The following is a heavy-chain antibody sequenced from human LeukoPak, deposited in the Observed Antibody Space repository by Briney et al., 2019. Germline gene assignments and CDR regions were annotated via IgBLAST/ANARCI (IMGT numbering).Heavy chain of an antibody. J-gene: IGHJ4*02. Sequence: GGSLRLSCAASGFTFSSYSMNWVRQAPGKGLEWVSSISSSSYIYYADSVKGRFTISRDNAKNSLYLQMNSLRAEDTAVYYCARDSNCGGDCYSTTPDYWGQGTLVTVSS. V-gene: IGHV3-21*01. CDR1: GFTFSSYS. CDR3: ARDSNCGGDCYSTTPDY. CDR2: ISSSSYI. D-gene: IGHD2-21*02.